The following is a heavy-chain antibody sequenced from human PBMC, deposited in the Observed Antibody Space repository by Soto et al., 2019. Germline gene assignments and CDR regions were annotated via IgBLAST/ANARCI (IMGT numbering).Heavy chain of an antibody. V-gene: IGHV1-69*13. CDR2: IIPIFGTA. CDR1: GGTFSSYA. J-gene: IGHJ4*02. CDR3: ASAYVDTAMVSGYYFDY. D-gene: IGHD5-18*01. Sequence: SVKVSCKASGGTFSSYAISWVRQAPGQGLEWMGGIIPIFGTANYAQKFQGRVTITADESTSTAYMELSSLRSEDTAVYYCASAYVDTAMVSGYYFDYWGQGTLVTVSS.